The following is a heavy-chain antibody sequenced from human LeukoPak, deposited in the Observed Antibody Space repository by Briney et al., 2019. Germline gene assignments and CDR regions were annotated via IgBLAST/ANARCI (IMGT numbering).Heavy chain of an antibody. D-gene: IGHD1-1*01. CDR3: ARRENGYYYYYMDV. CDR2: IYYSGST. CDR1: GGSISSYY. Sequence: SETLSLTCTVSGGSISSYYWSWIRQPPGKGLEWIGYIYYSGSTNYNPSLKSRVTISVDTSKNQFSLKLSSVTAADTAVYYCARRENGYYYYYMDVWGKGTTVTISS. V-gene: IGHV4-59*01. J-gene: IGHJ6*03.